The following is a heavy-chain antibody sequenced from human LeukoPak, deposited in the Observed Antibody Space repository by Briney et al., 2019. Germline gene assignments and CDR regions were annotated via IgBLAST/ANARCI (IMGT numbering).Heavy chain of an antibody. V-gene: IGHV4-39*07. CDR1: GGSISSSSYF. J-gene: IGHJ5*02. D-gene: IGHD3-10*01. CDR3: ARDYFGSGSYHA. CDR2: IYYSGST. Sequence: SETLSLTCTVSGGSISSSSYFWGWIRQPPGKGLEWIGSIYYSGSTYYNPSLKSRVTISLDSSKNQVSLKLSSVTAADTAVYYCARDYFGSGSYHAWGQGTLVTVSS.